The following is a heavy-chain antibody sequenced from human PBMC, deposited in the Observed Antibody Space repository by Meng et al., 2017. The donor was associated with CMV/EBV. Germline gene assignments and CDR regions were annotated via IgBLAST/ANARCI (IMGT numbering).Heavy chain of an antibody. D-gene: IGHD6-19*01. CDR3: ARDLRAVGAFDI. Sequence: ASVTVSCKASGYTFTGYYMHWVRQAPGQGLEWMGWINPNSGGTNYAQKFQGRVTMTRDTSISTAYTELSRLRSDDTAVYYCARDLRAVGAFDIWGQGTMVTVSS. J-gene: IGHJ3*02. CDR1: GYTFTGYY. V-gene: IGHV1-2*02. CDR2: INPNSGGT.